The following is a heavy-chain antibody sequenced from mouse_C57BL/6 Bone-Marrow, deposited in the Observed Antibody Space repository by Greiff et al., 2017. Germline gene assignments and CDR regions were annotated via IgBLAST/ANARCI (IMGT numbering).Heavy chain of an antibody. J-gene: IGHJ1*03. CDR1: GYTFTDYY. Sequence: EVQLQQSGPELVKPGASVKISCKASGYTFTDYYMNWVKQSHGKSLEWIGDINPNNGGTSYNQKFKGKATLTVDKSSSTAYMELRSLTSEDSAVYYCARMEVDWYFDVWGIGTTVTVSS. V-gene: IGHV1-26*01. CDR3: ARMEVDWYFDV. D-gene: IGHD1-1*02. CDR2: INPNNGGT.